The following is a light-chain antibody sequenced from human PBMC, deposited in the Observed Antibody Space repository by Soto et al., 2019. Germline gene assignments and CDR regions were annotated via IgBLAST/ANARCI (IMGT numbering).Light chain of an antibody. CDR3: QSYDSSLSGWV. CDR2: GNS. Sequence: QSVLPQPPSLSGAPGQRVTISCTGSSSNIGAGYDVHWYQQLPGTAPKLLIYGNSNRPSGVPDRFSGSKSGTSASLAITGLRAEDEADYYCQSYDSSLSGWVFGGGTKLTVL. CDR1: SSNIGAGYD. J-gene: IGLJ3*02. V-gene: IGLV1-40*01.